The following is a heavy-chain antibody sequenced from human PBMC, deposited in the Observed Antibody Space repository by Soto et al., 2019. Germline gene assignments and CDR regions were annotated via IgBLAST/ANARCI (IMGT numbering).Heavy chain of an antibody. D-gene: IGHD2-21*01. CDR2: ITSNGGNT. CDR1: GFTFSSYA. Sequence: EVQLVESGGGLVQPGGSLRLSCAASGFTFSSYAMHWVRQAPGKGLEYVSVITSNGGNTDYASFVKGRFTSSRDNSKKTLYRQMGSLRAEDMAVYYCARRIPFGYGMAVWGQGTTVTVSS. CDR3: ARRIPFGYGMAV. V-gene: IGHV3-64*01. J-gene: IGHJ6*02.